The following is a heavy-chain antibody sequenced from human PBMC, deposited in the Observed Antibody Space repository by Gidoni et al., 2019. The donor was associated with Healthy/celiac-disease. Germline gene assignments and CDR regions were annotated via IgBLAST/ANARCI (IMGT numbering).Heavy chain of an antibody. D-gene: IGHD3-22*01. J-gene: IGHJ3*02. CDR3: ARAEGGLTYYYDSSGTPSRAFDI. CDR1: GGNFRSYA. CDR2: IIPIFGTA. V-gene: IGHV1-69*06. Sequence: QLQLVQSGAEVKKPGSSVKVSCKASGGNFRSYAISWVRQAPGQGLEWMGGIIPIFGTANYAQKFQGRVTMTADKSTSTAYMELSSLRSEDTAVYYCARAEGGLTYYYDSSGTPSRAFDIWGQGTMVTVSS.